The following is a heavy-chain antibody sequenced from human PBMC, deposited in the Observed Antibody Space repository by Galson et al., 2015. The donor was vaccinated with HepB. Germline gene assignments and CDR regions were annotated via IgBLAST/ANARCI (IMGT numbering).Heavy chain of an antibody. Sequence: SLRLSCAASGFTFSNAWMNWVRQAPGKGLEWVGRIKSKTDGGTTDYAAPVKGRFTISRDDSKNTLYLQMNSLKTEDTAVYYCTTLMEGGIVPDTAMVKGLLDYWGQGTLVTVSS. J-gene: IGHJ4*02. D-gene: IGHD5-18*01. CDR3: TTLMEGGIVPDTAMVKGLLDY. V-gene: IGHV3-15*07. CDR2: IKSKTDGGTT. CDR1: GFTFSNAW.